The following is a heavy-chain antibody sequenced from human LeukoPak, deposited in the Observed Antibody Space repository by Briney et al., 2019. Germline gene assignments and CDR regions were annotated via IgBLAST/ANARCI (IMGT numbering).Heavy chain of an antibody. CDR1: GGSSSSYY. Sequence: SETLSLTCTVSGGSSSSYYWSWIRQPPGKGLEWIGYIDYIGSTNYYPSLKSRVTISVDTSKNQFSLKLSSVTAADTAVYYCARDVDVWGKGTTVTVSS. V-gene: IGHV4-59*01. CDR3: ARDVDV. CDR2: IDYIGST. J-gene: IGHJ6*04.